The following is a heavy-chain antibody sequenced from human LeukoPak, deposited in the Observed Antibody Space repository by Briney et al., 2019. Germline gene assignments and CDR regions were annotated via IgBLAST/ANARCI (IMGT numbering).Heavy chain of an antibody. CDR3: AKDQTGSYTYNWFDP. Sequence: PGGSLRLSCAASGFTFSRFAMSWVRQAPGKGLEWVSVISGSGHSTEYADSVKGRFAISRDNSKNTLYLQMNSLRAQDTAVYYCAKDQTGSYTYNWFDPWGQGTLVTVSS. CDR2: ISGSGHST. V-gene: IGHV3-23*01. D-gene: IGHD1-26*01. J-gene: IGHJ5*02. CDR1: GFTFSRFA.